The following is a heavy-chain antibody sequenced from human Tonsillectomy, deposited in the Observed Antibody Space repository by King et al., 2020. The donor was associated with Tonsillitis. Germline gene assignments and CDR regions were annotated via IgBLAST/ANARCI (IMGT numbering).Heavy chain of an antibody. J-gene: IGHJ4*02. CDR3: AREDFGDYPY. V-gene: IGHV4-61*02. Sequence: QLPESGPGLVKPSQTLSLTCTVSGDSINSGPYYWNWIRQPAGKGLEWIGRISSSGSTNSNPSLKSRVTISVDTSKNQFSLKLNSVSAADTAVYYCAREDFGDYPYWGQGTLVTVSS. CDR1: GDSINSGPYY. D-gene: IGHD4-17*01. CDR2: ISSSGST.